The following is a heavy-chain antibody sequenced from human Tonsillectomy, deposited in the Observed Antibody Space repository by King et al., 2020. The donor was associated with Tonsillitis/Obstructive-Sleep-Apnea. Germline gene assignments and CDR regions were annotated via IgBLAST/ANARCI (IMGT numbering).Heavy chain of an antibody. Sequence: VQLQQWGAGLLKPSETLSLTCAVYGGSFSGYYWSWIRQPPGKGLAWIGEINHSGSTNYNPSLKSRVTISVDTSKNQFSLNLSSVTAADTAVYYCASGGGSWFDYWGQGTLVTVSS. CDR3: ASGGGSWFDY. CDR2: INHSGST. CDR1: GGSFSGYY. D-gene: IGHD3-16*01. J-gene: IGHJ4*02. V-gene: IGHV4-34*01.